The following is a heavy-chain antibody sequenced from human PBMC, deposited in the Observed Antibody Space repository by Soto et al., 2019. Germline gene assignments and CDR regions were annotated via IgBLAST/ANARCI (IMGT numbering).Heavy chain of an antibody. CDR2: IRYDGTNI. V-gene: IGHV3-30*02. CDR3: ARDQIAATDYYYYGMDV. D-gene: IGHD2-15*01. J-gene: IGHJ6*02. Sequence: GGSLRLSCVVSESIFSGHGMHWVRQAPGKGLEWVAIIRYDGTNIYYADSVKGRFTISRDNAKNTLYLQMNSLRAEDTAVYYCARDQIAATDYYYYGMDVWGQGTTVTAP. CDR1: ESIFSGHG.